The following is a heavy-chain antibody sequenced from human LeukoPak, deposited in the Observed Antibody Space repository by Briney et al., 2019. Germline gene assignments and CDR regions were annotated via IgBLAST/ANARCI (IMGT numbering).Heavy chain of an antibody. J-gene: IGHJ4*02. CDR2: INPNSGGT. D-gene: IGHD6-6*01. CDR1: GYTFTGYY. Sequence: AASVKVSCNASGYTFTGYYMHWVRQAPGQGLEWMGWINPNSGGTNYAQKFQGRVTMTRDTSISTAYMELSRLRSDDTAVYYCARDLGYSSSEYYFDYWGQGTLVTVSS. V-gene: IGHV1-2*02. CDR3: ARDLGYSSSEYYFDY.